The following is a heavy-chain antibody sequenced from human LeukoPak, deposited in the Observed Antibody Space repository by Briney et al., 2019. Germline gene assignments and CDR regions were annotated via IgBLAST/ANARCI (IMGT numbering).Heavy chain of an antibody. Sequence: RASVKVSCKASGYTFTSYYMHWVRQAPGQGLEWMGIINPSGGSTSYAQKFQGRVTMTRDMSTSTVYMELSSLRSEDTAVYYCARTRTAMITFGGVIYEGAFDIWGQGTMVTVSS. V-gene: IGHV1-46*01. CDR2: INPSGGST. D-gene: IGHD3-16*02. CDR1: GYTFTSYY. J-gene: IGHJ3*02. CDR3: ARTRTAMITFGGVIYEGAFDI.